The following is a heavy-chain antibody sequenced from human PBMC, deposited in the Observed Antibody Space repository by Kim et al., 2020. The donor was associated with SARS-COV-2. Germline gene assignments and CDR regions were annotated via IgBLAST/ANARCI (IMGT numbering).Heavy chain of an antibody. CDR3: ARDSERDSSGWYGNWFDP. CDR2: INPNSGGT. J-gene: IGHJ5*02. D-gene: IGHD6-19*01. Sequence: ASVKVSCKASGYTFTGYYMHWVRPAPGQGLEWMGWINPNSGGTNYAQKFQGRVTMTRDTSISTAYMELSRLRSDDTAVYYCARDSERDSSGWYGNWFDPWGQGTLVTVSS. V-gene: IGHV1-2*02. CDR1: GYTFTGYY.